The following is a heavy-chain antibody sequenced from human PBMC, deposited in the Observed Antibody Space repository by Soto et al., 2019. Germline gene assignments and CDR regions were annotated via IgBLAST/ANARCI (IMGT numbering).Heavy chain of an antibody. V-gene: IGHV4-59*08. CDR2: IYYSGST. CDR1: GGSISSYY. Sequence: PSETLSLTCTVSGGSISSYYWSWIRQPPGKGLEWFGYIYYSGSTNYNPSLKSRVTISVDTSKNQFSLKLSSVTAADTAVYYCARRYGVYFDYWGQGTLVTVSS. J-gene: IGHJ4*02. CDR3: ARRYGVYFDY. D-gene: IGHD4-17*01.